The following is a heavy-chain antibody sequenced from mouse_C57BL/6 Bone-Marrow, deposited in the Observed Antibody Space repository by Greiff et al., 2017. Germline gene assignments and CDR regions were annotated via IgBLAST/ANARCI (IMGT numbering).Heavy chain of an antibody. J-gene: IGHJ3*01. CDR3: ARFSGYVWFAY. D-gene: IGHD3-2*02. CDR2: IYPRSGNT. Sequence: QVQLQQSGAELARPGASVKLSCKASGYTFTSYGISWVKQRTGQGLEWIGEIYPRSGNTYYNEKFKGKATLTADKSSSTAYMELRSLTSEDSAVYFGARFSGYVWFAYWGQGTLVTVSA. CDR1: GYTFTSYG. V-gene: IGHV1-81*01.